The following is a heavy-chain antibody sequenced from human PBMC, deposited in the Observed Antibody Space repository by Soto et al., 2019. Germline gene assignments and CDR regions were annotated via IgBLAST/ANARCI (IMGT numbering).Heavy chain of an antibody. D-gene: IGHD4-17*01. V-gene: IGHV4-31*03. CDR3: ARAVDYGDYGGTNYFDY. CDR1: GGSVSSGGYF. CDR2: IYNTVST. Sequence: SETLSLTCSVSGGSVSSGGYFWSWIRQSPGKGLEWTGHIYNTVSTYGNPSLKSRVTISVDTSKNQFSLKLSSVTAADTAVYYCARAVDYGDYGGTNYFDYWGQGTLVTVSS. J-gene: IGHJ4*02.